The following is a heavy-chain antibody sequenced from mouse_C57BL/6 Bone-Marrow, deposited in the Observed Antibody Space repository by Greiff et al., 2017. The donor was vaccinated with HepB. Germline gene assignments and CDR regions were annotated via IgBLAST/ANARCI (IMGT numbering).Heavy chain of an antibody. Sequence: QVQLQQSGPELVKPGASVKISCKASGYAFSSSWMNWVKQMPGKGLEWIGRIYPGDGDTNYNGKFKGKATLTADKSSSTAYMTLSSLTSEDSAVYFCARIDGNYPWYFDVWGTGTTVTVSS. J-gene: IGHJ1*03. CDR1: GYAFSSSW. CDR3: ARIDGNYPWYFDV. V-gene: IGHV1-82*01. D-gene: IGHD2-1*01. CDR2: IYPGDGDT.